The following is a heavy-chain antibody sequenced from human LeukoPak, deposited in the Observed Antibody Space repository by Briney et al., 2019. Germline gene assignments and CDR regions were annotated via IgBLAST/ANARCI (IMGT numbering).Heavy chain of an antibody. V-gene: IGHV3-53*01. CDR1: GFTVSSNY. CDR3: ARWPPIVVVTAIPV. D-gene: IGHD2-21*02. Sequence: GGSLRLSCAASGFTVSSNYMSWVRQAPGKGLEWVSVIYSGGSTYYADSVKGRFTISRDNSKNTLYLQMNSLRAEDTAVYYCARWPPIVVVTAIPVWGQGTLVTVSS. CDR2: IYSGGST. J-gene: IGHJ4*02.